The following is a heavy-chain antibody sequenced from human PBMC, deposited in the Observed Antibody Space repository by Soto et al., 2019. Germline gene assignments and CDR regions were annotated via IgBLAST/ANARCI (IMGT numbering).Heavy chain of an antibody. J-gene: IGHJ4*02. Sequence: GGSLGLSCSASGFTFSNHALHWVRQAPGKRLEYVSGISGNGVDVDYAASVNSRFTISRDNSKNTLYLQMTSLTTEDTAIYYCVRDSSYTVTYDYWGQGTLVTVSS. CDR1: GFTFSNHA. CDR3: VRDSSYTVTYDY. V-gene: IGHV3-64D*08. D-gene: IGHD4-17*01. CDR2: ISGNGVDV.